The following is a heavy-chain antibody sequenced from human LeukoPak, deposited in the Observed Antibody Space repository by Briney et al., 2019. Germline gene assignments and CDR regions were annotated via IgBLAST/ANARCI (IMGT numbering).Heavy chain of an antibody. Sequence: SETLSLTCAVHGRPLSGYHWTWIRQSPGKGLEWIGEINHIGSTDYNPSLESRLTISLDTSKNQFSLNMSSMTAADTAVYYCARGRRARYRGYGEYYHAMDVWGQGTTVTVSS. CDR3: ARGRRARYRGYGEYYHAMDV. D-gene: IGHD4-17*01. CDR1: GRPLSGYH. V-gene: IGHV4-34*01. CDR2: INHIGST. J-gene: IGHJ6*02.